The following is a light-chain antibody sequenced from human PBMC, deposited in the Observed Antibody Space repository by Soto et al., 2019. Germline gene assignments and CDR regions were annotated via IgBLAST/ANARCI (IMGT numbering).Light chain of an antibody. V-gene: IGKV1-5*03. Sequence: DIQMTQSPSTLSASVGDRVTITCRASQSINSWLAWYQQKPGKAPKLLIYKASSLESGVPSRFSGSGSGTEFTLTISSLQPDDFATYYCQQYNIYYQTFGQGTKVEIK. CDR1: QSINSW. CDR2: KAS. CDR3: QQYNIYYQT. J-gene: IGKJ1*01.